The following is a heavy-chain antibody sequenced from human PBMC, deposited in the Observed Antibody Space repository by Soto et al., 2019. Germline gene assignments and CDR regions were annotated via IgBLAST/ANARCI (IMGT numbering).Heavy chain of an antibody. D-gene: IGHD3-10*01. CDR3: AHRRRGFLDY. J-gene: IGHJ4*02. Sequence: QITLKESGPTLVKPTQTLMLTCTISGVSLSSSGEGVGWIRQPPGKALEWLALIYWDDDKRYSPSLKNRLTITNDTSKNQVFLIVTHMDPVDTATYYCAHRRRGFLDYWGQGTPVTVSS. CDR1: GVSLSSSGEG. V-gene: IGHV2-5*02. CDR2: IYWDDDK.